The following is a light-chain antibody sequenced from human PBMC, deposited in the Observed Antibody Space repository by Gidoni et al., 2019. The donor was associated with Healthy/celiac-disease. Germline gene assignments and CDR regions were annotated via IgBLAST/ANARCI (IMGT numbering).Light chain of an antibody. Sequence: QSALTQPRSVSGSPGKSVTLPCTGTSSDVGGYNYVSWYQQHPGKAPKLMIYDVSNRPSGVPDRFSGSKSGNTASLTISGLQAEDEADYYCCSYAGSYTLVFGTGTKVTVL. CDR3: CSYAGSYTLV. J-gene: IGLJ1*01. CDR1: SSDVGGYNY. V-gene: IGLV2-11*01. CDR2: DVS.